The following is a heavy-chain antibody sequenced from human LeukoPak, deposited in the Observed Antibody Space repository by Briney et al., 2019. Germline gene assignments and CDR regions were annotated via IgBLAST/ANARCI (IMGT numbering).Heavy chain of an antibody. J-gene: IGHJ6*03. V-gene: IGHV4-61*02. Sequence: SETLSLTCTVSGGSISSGSYYWSWIRQPAGKGLEWIGRIYTSGSTNYNPSLKSRVTISVDTSKNQFSLKLSSVTAADTAVYYCARDRAAANYYMDVWGKGTTVTVSS. CDR2: IYTSGST. CDR1: GGSISSGSYY. CDR3: ARDRAAANYYMDV. D-gene: IGHD6-13*01.